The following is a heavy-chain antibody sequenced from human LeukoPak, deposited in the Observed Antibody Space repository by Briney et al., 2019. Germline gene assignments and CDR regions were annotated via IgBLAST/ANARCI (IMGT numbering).Heavy chain of an antibody. CDR1: GFAFDEHG. CDR3: AGAPITSPFYFDY. CDR2: INWSGGST. Sequence: PGGSLRLSCTAPGFAFDEHGMSWVCQVPGKGLEWVSGINWSGGSTGYADPLRGRFTISRDNAKNSLYLQMDSLRAEDTALYYCAGAPITSPFYFDYWGQGTLVTVSS. V-gene: IGHV3-20*04. D-gene: IGHD2-2*01. J-gene: IGHJ4*02.